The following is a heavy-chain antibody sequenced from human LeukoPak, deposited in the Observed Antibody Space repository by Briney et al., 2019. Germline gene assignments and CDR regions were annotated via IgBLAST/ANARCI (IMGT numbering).Heavy chain of an antibody. CDR2: IKEDGSEK. V-gene: IGHV3-7*02. CDR1: GLTFSSYW. Sequence: GGSLRLSCEASGLTFSSYWMNWVRQAPGKGLEWVANIKEDGSEKYYVDSVKGRFTISRDNAKNSLYLQMNSLRAEDTAVYYCASRRGSHIDYWGQGTLVTVSS. D-gene: IGHD1-26*01. CDR3: ASRRGSHIDY. J-gene: IGHJ4*02.